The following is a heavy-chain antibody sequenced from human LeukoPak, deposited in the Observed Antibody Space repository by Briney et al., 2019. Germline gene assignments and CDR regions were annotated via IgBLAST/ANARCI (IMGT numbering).Heavy chain of an antibody. J-gene: IGHJ4*02. Sequence: GGSLRLSCAASRFTFSSYSMNWVRQAPGKGLEWVSSISSGGNYIYHADSVKGRFTISRDNAKNSLYLQMNSLRAEDTAVYYCVRSSSSIPLNFWGQGTLVPVSS. CDR3: VRSSSSIPLNF. V-gene: IGHV3-21*01. CDR2: ISSGGNYI. D-gene: IGHD3-3*01. CDR1: RFTFSSYS.